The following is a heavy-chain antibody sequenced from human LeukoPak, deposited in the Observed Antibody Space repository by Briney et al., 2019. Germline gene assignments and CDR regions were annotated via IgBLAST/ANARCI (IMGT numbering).Heavy chain of an antibody. CDR2: ISGSGDKT. CDR3: AKDLNYGFDS. J-gene: IGHJ4*02. D-gene: IGHD3-10*01. CDR1: GFAFRTYA. V-gene: IGHV3-23*01. Sequence: GGSLRLSCAASGFAFRTYAMSWVRQAPGKGLEGVSAISGSGDKTYYAESVRGRFTISRDNSKNTLYLQMNSLRAEDTAVYYCAKDLNYGFDSWGQGTLVTVSS.